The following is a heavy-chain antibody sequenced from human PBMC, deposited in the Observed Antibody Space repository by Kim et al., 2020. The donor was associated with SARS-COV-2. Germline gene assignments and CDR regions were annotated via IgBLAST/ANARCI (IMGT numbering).Heavy chain of an antibody. Sequence: GGSLRLSCAASGFTFSSYAMSWVRQAPGKGLEWVSAISGSGGSTYYADSVKGRFTISRDNSKNTLYLQMNSLRAEDTAVYYCAKCLVDTAMVTYYYYYYGMDDWGQGTTVTVSS. CDR3: AKCLVDTAMVTYYYYYYGMDD. J-gene: IGHJ6*02. CDR1: GFTFSSYA. CDR2: ISGSGGST. D-gene: IGHD5-18*01. V-gene: IGHV3-23*01.